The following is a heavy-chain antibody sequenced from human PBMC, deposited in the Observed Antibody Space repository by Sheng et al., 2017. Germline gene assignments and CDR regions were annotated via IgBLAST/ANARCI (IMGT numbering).Heavy chain of an antibody. CDR2: IYSGGET. D-gene: IGHD2-21*02. V-gene: IGHV3-66*04. CDR3: ARQTTAWYYFDD. Sequence: EVQLVESGGGLVQPGGSLRISCAASGLTVSTNYMSWVRQAPGKGLEWVSVIYSGGETYYADSVKGRFTISRDKSKNTLYFQMNSLRAEDTAVYYCARQTTAWYYFDDWGQGTLVTVSS. CDR1: GLTVSTNY. J-gene: IGHJ4*02.